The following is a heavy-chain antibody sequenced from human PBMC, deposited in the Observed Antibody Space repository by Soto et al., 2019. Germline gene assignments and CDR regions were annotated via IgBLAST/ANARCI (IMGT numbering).Heavy chain of an antibody. Sequence: QVQLVQSGAEVKKPGSSVKVSCKASGGTFSSYTISWVRQAPGQGLEWMGRIIPILGITNYEQKFQGRVTITADKSTSTAYMELSSLRSEDTAVYYCARRHYDSSGPEYFQHWGQGTLVTVSS. CDR2: IIPILGIT. D-gene: IGHD3-22*01. V-gene: IGHV1-69*02. J-gene: IGHJ1*01. CDR3: ARRHYDSSGPEYFQH. CDR1: GGTFSSYT.